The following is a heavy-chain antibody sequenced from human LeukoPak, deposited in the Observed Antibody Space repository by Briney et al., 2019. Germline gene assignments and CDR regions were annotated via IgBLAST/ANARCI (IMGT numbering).Heavy chain of an antibody. V-gene: IGHV3-23*01. Sequence: GGPLRLPCAASGFPFNIYAMSWARHAPGEALEWVSAISGSGGSTYYADSVKGRFTISRDNSKNSLYLHMNSLRAEDTAVYYCAKETDSCRHFDQFITIDYWGQGTLVTVSS. CDR2: ISGSGGST. CDR3: AKETDSCRHFDQFITIDY. J-gene: IGHJ4*02. CDR1: GFPFNIYA. D-gene: IGHD3-9*01.